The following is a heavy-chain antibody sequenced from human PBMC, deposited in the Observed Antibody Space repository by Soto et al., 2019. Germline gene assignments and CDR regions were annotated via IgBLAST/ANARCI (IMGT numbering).Heavy chain of an antibody. CDR3: ARSMITMIRDIGDY. CDR2: ISYDGSNK. D-gene: IGHD3-22*01. Sequence: QVQLVESGGGVVQPGRSLRLSCAASGFTFSGYAMYWVRQAPGKGLEWVAVISYDGSNKYYADSVKGRFTISRDNSKNTLYLQMNSLRAEDTAVYYCARSMITMIRDIGDYWGQGTLVTVSS. CDR1: GFTFSGYA. V-gene: IGHV3-30-3*01. J-gene: IGHJ4*02.